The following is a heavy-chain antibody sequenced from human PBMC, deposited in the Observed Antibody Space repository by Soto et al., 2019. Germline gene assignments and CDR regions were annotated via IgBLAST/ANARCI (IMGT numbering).Heavy chain of an antibody. CDR1: DDSINSDKYY. V-gene: IGHV4-39*01. CDR3: ARLEGLATISYYFDF. CDR2: IYYRGNA. J-gene: IGHJ4*02. Sequence: QLQLQESGPGLVKPSETLSLTCSVSDDSINSDKYYWGWIRQPPGKGLEWIGSIYYRGNAYYNPSIQTRVTISLDQSKSQFSLKLNSVTAADSAVYFCARLEGLATISYYFDFWGPGALVTVSS. D-gene: IGHD5-12*01.